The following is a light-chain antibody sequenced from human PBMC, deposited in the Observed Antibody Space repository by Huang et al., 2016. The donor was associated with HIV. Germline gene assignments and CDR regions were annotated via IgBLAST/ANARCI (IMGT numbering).Light chain of an antibody. CDR2: AAS. J-gene: IGKJ2*01. Sequence: DIQMTQSPSSLSASVGDGVTITCRASQSISTYLNWYQQKPGKAPKLLIYAASSLQSGVPSRFSGSGSGTYFTLTSSSLQPDDFATYYCQQSYFTLYTFGQGTKLEIK. CDR3: QQSYFTLYT. V-gene: IGKV1-39*01. CDR1: QSISTY.